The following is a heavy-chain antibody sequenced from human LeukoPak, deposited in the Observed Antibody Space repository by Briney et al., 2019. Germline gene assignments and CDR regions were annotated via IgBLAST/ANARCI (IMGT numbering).Heavy chain of an antibody. Sequence: PGGSLRLSCAASGFTFRNFGMHWVRQAPGKGLEWVAVIWYDGSEKYYADSVKGRFIISRDNSKNMLYLQTNSLRAEDTAVYYCVRELNALQFLDFWGQGTVVTVSS. J-gene: IGHJ4*02. D-gene: IGHD3-3*01. V-gene: IGHV3-33*01. CDR3: VRELNALQFLDF. CDR1: GFTFRNFG. CDR2: IWYDGSEK.